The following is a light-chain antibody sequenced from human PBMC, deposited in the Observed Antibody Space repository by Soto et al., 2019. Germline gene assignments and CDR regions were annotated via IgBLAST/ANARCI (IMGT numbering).Light chain of an antibody. V-gene: IGKV1-5*03. CDR1: QTISSW. J-gene: IGKJ1*01. CDR2: KAS. Sequence: DIQMTQSPSTLSGSVGDRVTITCRASQTISSWLAWYQQKPGKAPKLLIYKASTLKSGVPSRFSGSGSGTEFTLTITSLQTHDFAPYYCQHYNSYSEAVGQGTKVDSK. CDR3: QHYNSYSEA.